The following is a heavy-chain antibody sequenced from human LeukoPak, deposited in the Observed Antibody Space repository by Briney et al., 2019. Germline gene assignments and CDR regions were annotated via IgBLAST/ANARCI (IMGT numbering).Heavy chain of an antibody. CDR3: ARELIRNDEGAFDI. CDR1: GFTFRTDA. CDR2: ISSDGSYK. Sequence: GGSLRLSCAASGFTFRTDAMHWVRQAPGKGLEWVAVISSDGSYKNYADSVKGRFTISRDNSKDTLYLQMNSLRAEDTAVFYCARELIRNDEGAFDIWGQGTMVTVSS. D-gene: IGHD1-1*01. J-gene: IGHJ3*02. V-gene: IGHV3-30*04.